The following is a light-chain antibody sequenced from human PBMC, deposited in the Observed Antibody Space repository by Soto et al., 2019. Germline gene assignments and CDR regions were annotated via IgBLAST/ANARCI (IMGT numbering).Light chain of an antibody. Sequence: SYELTQPPSVSVSPGQTASITCSGHKLEDKYVCWYQQKPGQSPGLIMYQDVKRPSGIPERFSGSNSGNTATLTISGTQAMDEADYYCLAWDSTTAVFGTGTKVTVL. V-gene: IGLV3-1*01. CDR1: KLEDKY. J-gene: IGLJ1*01. CDR3: LAWDSTTAV. CDR2: QDV.